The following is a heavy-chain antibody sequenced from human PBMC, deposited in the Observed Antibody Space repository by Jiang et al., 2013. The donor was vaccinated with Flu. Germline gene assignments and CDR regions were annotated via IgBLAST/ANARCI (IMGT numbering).Heavy chain of an antibody. CDR1: GYTFTGYY. D-gene: IGHD2-2*01. J-gene: IGHJ5*02. Sequence: SGYTFTGYYMHWVRQAPGQGLEWMGWINPNSGGTNYAQKFQGRVTMTRDTSISTAYMELSRLRSDDTAVYYCARSEDVVVPAATGWFDPWGQGTLVTVSS. V-gene: IGHV1-2*02. CDR2: INPNSGGT. CDR3: ARSEDVVVPAATGWFDP.